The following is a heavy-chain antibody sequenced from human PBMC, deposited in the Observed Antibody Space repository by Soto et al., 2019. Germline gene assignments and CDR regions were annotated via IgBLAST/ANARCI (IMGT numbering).Heavy chain of an antibody. CDR3: ARGRSSGFIDAFDI. V-gene: IGHV4-59*01. Sequence: QVQLQESGPGLLKPSETLSLTCSVSGDSISSYFWTWIRQPPGKGLEWIGYIFYTGSTNYNPSLKSRVTMSLGTSKNHFSLKLTSVTAADTAVYYCARGRSSGFIDAFDIWGQGTMVTVSS. CDR1: GDSISSYF. CDR2: IFYTGST. D-gene: IGHD6-19*01. J-gene: IGHJ3*02.